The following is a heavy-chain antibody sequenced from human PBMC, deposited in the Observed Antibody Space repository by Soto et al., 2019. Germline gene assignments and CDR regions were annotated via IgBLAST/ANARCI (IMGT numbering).Heavy chain of an antibody. CDR1: GFTVTSNY. Sequence: ESGGGLIQPGGSLTLSCAASGFTVTSNYMTWVRQAPGKGLEWVSVIYSGGTAYHADSVKGRFTISRDNSKNTVYLQMNNLRAEDTAVYYCAKGNSSGYFPHYHFYGMDVWGQGTTVTVSS. CDR2: IYSGGTA. J-gene: IGHJ6*02. CDR3: AKGNSSGYFPHYHFYGMDV. V-gene: IGHV3-53*01. D-gene: IGHD3-22*01.